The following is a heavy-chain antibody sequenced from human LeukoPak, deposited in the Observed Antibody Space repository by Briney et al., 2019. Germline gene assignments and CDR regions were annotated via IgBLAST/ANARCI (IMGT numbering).Heavy chain of an antibody. D-gene: IGHD4-17*01. CDR2: ISVHHGTT. CDR3: ARDLESDEGDYGDVLPGY. Sequence: ASVKVSCKTSGYTFSKFVITWVRPAPGQGLESMGWISVHHGTTHYVEKFHDKLTLTTDTSTRTAYMELKSLTSDDTAVYYCARDLESDEGDYGDVLPGYWGQGTLVTVS. V-gene: IGHV1-18*01. CDR1: GYTFSKFV. J-gene: IGHJ4*02.